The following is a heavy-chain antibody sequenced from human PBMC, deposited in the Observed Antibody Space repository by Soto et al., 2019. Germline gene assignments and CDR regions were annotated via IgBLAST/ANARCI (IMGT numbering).Heavy chain of an antibody. CDR3: VRAGHSSSSEGANWFDP. CDR2: IYYSGTT. Sequence: SETLSLTSTVSGASITSGGYCWSWIREHPGKGLEWIGYIYYSGTTYFNPSHKSRLTISVDTSKNQSSLQLSSVTAADTAVYYCVRAGHSSSSEGANWFDPWGQGTLVTVSS. CDR1: GASITSGGYC. V-gene: IGHV4-31*03. D-gene: IGHD6-6*01. J-gene: IGHJ5*02.